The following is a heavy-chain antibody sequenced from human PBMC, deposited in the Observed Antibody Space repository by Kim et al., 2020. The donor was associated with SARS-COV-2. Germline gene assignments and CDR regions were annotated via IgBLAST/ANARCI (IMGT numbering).Heavy chain of an antibody. CDR1: GGTFSSYA. J-gene: IGHJ4*02. V-gene: IGHV1-69*13. CDR2: IIPIFGTA. D-gene: IGHD5-12*01. CDR3: ARGSVKGFEMATIWAPDRFDY. Sequence: SVKVSCKASGGTFSSYAISWVRQAPGQGLEWMGGIIPIFGTANYAQKFQGRVTITADESTSTAYMELSSLRSEDTAVYYCARGSVKGFEMATIWAPDRFDYWGQGTLVTVSS.